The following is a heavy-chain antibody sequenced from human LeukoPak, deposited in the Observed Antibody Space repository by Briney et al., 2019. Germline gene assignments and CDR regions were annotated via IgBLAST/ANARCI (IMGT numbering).Heavy chain of an antibody. CDR1: GGSFSGYY. CDR2: INHSGST. Sequence: SETLSLTCAVYGGSFSGYYWSWTRQPPGNGLEWIGEINHSGSTNYNPSLKSRVTISVDTSKNQFSLKLSSVTAADTAVYYCARGGSGSTSALIDYWGQGTLVTVSS. D-gene: IGHD2-2*01. CDR3: ARGGSGSTSALIDY. J-gene: IGHJ4*02. V-gene: IGHV4-34*01.